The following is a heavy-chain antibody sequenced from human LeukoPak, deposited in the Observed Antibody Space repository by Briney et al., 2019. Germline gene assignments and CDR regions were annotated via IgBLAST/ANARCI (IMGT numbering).Heavy chain of an antibody. CDR1: GGSISSYY. Sequence: KASETLSLTCTVSGGSISSYYWSWIRQPPGKGLEWIGLFYTSGSTNYNPSLKSRVTMSVDTSKNQFSLKLSSVTAADTAVYYCASSSSWYLYYFDYWGQGTLVTVSS. CDR2: FYTSGST. V-gene: IGHV4-4*07. J-gene: IGHJ4*02. CDR3: ASSSSWYLYYFDY. D-gene: IGHD6-13*01.